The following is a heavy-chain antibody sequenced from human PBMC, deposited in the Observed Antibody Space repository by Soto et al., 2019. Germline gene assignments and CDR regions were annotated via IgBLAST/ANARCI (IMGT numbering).Heavy chain of an antibody. D-gene: IGHD6-19*01. Sequence: GGSLRLSCAASGFTFSSYGMHWVRKTPGTGLERVAVISYDGRNKYYADAVKGRFTISRDNSRNTLYLQMSSPRAEDTAVYYWGKDGCSCCRYFHDMDVWGRGTTVTVSS. CDR3: GKDGCSCCRYFHDMDV. J-gene: IGHJ6*02. V-gene: IGHV3-30*18. CDR2: ISYDGRNK. CDR1: GFTFSSYG.